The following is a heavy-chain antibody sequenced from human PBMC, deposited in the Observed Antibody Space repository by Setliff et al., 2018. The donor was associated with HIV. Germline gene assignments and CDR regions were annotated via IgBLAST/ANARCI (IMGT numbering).Heavy chain of an antibody. CDR2: ISSNGDST. CDR3: VKDQEYSYDY. CDR1: GFTFSSYA. D-gene: IGHD4-4*01. J-gene: IGHJ4*02. Sequence: PGGSLRLSCSASGFTFSSYAMHWVRQAPGKGLEYVSAISSNGDSTYYADSVKGRFTIPRDNSKNTVYLQMSSLRTEDTAVYYCVKDQEYSYDYWGQGTLVTVSS. V-gene: IGHV3-64D*09.